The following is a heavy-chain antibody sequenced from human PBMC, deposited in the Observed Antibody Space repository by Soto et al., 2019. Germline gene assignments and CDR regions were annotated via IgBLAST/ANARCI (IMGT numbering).Heavy chain of an antibody. J-gene: IGHJ4*02. CDR1: GYSFNMYY. Sequence: QVQLVQSGAEVKKPGASVKVSCKASGYSFNMYYIHWVRQAPGQGLEWMGWTNAGNGDATYSQKFQGRVTITRDMSASTVYLDLSSLRSEDTALYYCSREDYWGQGTLVTVAS. CDR2: TNAGNGDA. V-gene: IGHV1-3*01. CDR3: SREDY.